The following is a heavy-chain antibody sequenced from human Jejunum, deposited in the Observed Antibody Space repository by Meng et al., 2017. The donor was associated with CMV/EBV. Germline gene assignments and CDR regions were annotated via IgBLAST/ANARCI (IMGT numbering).Heavy chain of an antibody. CDR1: EFSFSSQN. Sequence: EFSFSSQNMNWVRQAPGKGLEWVASISATSSYIYYADSVKGRFTISRDNAKNSLYLQMDSLRVEDTAVYYCANQMPWNYYHGMNLWGQGTTVTVSS. V-gene: IGHV3-21*01. D-gene: IGHD1-7*01. CDR3: ANQMPWNYYHGMNL. J-gene: IGHJ6*02. CDR2: ISATSSYI.